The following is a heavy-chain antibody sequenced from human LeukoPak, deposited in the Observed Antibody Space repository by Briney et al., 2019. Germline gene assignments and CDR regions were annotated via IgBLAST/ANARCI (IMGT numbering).Heavy chain of an antibody. CDR2: IKQDGSEK. CDR1: GFTFSSYW. D-gene: IGHD3-22*01. J-gene: IGHJ5*02. Sequence: PGGSLRLSCAASGFTFSSYWMSWVRQAPGKGLEWVANIKQDGSEKYYVDSVKGRFTISRDNAKNSLYLQMNSLRAEDTAVYYCARDEHHYDSSGYSNWFDPWGQGTLVTVSS. V-gene: IGHV3-7*01. CDR3: ARDEHHYDSSGYSNWFDP.